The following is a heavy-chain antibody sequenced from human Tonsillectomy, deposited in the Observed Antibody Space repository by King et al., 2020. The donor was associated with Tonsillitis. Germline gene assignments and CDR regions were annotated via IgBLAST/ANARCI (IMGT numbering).Heavy chain of an antibody. CDR1: GYSFTSYW. CDR3: ARPYGSWSYYGGSEYFQH. D-gene: IGHD3-10*01. CDR2: IDPSDSYT. J-gene: IGHJ1*01. Sequence: VQLVESGAEVKKPGESLRISCKGSGYSFTSYWISWVRQMPGKGLEWMGRIDPSDSYTNYSPSFQGHVIISDDKTISTAYLQWSSLEASDTAMYYCARPYGSWSYYGGSEYFQHWGQGTLVTVSS. V-gene: IGHV5-10-1*03.